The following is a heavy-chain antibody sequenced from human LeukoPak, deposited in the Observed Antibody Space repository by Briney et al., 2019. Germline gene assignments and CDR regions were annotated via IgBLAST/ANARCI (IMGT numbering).Heavy chain of an antibody. D-gene: IGHD5-18*01. Sequence: PSETLSLTCAVCGVSFSDYYWTWIRQAPGKGLEWVSSISSSSSYIYYADSVKGRFTISRDNAKNSLYLQMNSLRAEDTAVYYCARYRAERTATPNDAFDIWGQGTMVTVSS. J-gene: IGHJ3*02. CDR1: GVSFSDYY. V-gene: IGHV3-11*06. CDR3: ARYRAERTATPNDAFDI. CDR2: ISSSSSYI.